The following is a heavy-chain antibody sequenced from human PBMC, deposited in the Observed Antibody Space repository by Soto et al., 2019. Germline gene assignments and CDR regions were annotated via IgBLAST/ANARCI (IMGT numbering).Heavy chain of an antibody. Sequence: PGGSLRLSCAASGFTFSDYYMSWVRQAPGKGLEWVSYISSSSSDIYYADSVKGRFTISRDNAKNSLYLQMNSLRAEDTAVYYCARVGNYDFWSGYYFPPRYYYMDVWGKGTTVTVSS. CDR3: ARVGNYDFWSGYYFPPRYYYMDV. J-gene: IGHJ6*03. CDR1: GFTFSDYY. CDR2: ISSSSSDI. D-gene: IGHD3-3*01. V-gene: IGHV3-11*06.